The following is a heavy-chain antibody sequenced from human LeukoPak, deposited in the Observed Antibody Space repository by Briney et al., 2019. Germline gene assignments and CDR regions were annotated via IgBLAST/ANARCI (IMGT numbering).Heavy chain of an antibody. D-gene: IGHD3-9*01. V-gene: IGHV4-59*12. J-gene: IGHJ6*03. CDR2: IYYSGST. CDR1: GGSISSYY. CDR3: ARARLRYFDWLGYMDV. Sequence: PSETLSLTCTVSGGSISSYYWSWIRQPPGKGLEWIGYIYYSGSTNYNPSLKSRVTISVDTSKNQFSLKLSSVTAADTAVYYCARARLRYFDWLGYMDVWGKGTTVTVSS.